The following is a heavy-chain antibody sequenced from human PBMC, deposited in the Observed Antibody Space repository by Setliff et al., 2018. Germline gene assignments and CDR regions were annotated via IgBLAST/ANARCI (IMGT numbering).Heavy chain of an antibody. D-gene: IGHD3-3*01. CDR2: MNPNSGNT. J-gene: IGHJ6*02. Sequence: GASVKVSCKASGYTFTSYYMHWVRQATGQGLEWMGWMNPNSGNTGYAQKFQGRVTMTRNTSISTAYMELSSLRSEDTAVYYCARDHDNTIFGVVIEYYYYGMDVWGQGTTVTVSS. CDR1: GYTFTSYY. CDR3: ARDHDNTIFGVVIEYYYYGMDV. V-gene: IGHV1-8*02.